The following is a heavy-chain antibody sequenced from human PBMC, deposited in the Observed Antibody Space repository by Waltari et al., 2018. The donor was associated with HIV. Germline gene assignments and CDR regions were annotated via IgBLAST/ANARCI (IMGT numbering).Heavy chain of an antibody. V-gene: IGHV4-39*01. CDR1: GDSIYSQNFY. D-gene: IGHD4-17*01. J-gene: IGHJ4*02. CDR3: ARQPPTTVTLDI. Sequence: QQRLQESGPRLVKSSESLSLTCSVSGDSIYSQNFYWVWIRQAPGKGLEWIGSVYYTGKTFYDPSLESRVTISVDTSKNQFSLRVVSVTAGDTAVYYCARQPPTTVTLDIWGQGTLVTVSS. CDR2: VYYTGKT.